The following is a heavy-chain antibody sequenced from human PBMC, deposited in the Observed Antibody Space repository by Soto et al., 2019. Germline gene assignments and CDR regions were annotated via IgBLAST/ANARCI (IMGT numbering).Heavy chain of an antibody. CDR2: ISGSGGST. D-gene: IGHD2-8*01. CDR3: AKDPAEARLGYCTHGVCLGQGYFDY. J-gene: IGHJ4*02. Sequence: EVQLLESGGGLVQPGGSLRLSCAASGFTFSSYAMSWVRQAPGKGLEWVSAISGSGGSTYYADSVKGRFTISRDNSKNSLYLKMNTLRAEDTAVYYWAKDPAEARLGYCTHGVCLGQGYFDYWGQGTLVTVSS. V-gene: IGHV3-23*01. CDR1: GFTFSSYA.